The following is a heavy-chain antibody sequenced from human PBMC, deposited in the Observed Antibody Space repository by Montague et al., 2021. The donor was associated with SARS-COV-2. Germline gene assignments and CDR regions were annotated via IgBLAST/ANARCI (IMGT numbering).Heavy chain of an antibody. J-gene: IGHJ3*01. CDR1: GDSIESHY. V-gene: IGHV4-59*11. CDR2: MTGGGTT. CDR3: SRDPPGPEGAFDL. Sequence: SENLSLTCTVFGDSIESHYWAWIRQPPGKGLECLGYMTGGGTTNYNPSLTGRVTFSVDTSKTQFSLKLTSVTPAATAVYYCSRDPPGPEGAFDLWGQGAMIIVSS.